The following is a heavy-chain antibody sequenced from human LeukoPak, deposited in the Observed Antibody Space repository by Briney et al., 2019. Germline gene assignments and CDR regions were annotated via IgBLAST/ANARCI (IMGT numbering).Heavy chain of an antibody. CDR2: IWYDGSNK. D-gene: IGHD6-13*01. V-gene: IGHV3-33*06. Sequence: GGSLRLSCAASGFTFSSYGMHWVRQAPGKGLEWVAVIWYDGSNKYYADSVKGRFTISRDNSKNTLYLQMNSLRAEDTAVYYCAKSISEPYSSSWYFDYWGQGTLVTVSS. CDR3: AKSISEPYSSSWYFDY. J-gene: IGHJ4*02. CDR1: GFTFSSYG.